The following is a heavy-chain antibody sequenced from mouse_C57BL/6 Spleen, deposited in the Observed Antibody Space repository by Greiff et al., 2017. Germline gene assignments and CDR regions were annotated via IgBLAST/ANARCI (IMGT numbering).Heavy chain of an antibody. J-gene: IGHJ1*03. CDR3: AREGRNYRYFDV. CDR1: GYAFSSYW. Sequence: VQLQQSGAELVKPGASVKISCKASGYAFSSYWMNWVKQRPGKGLEWIGQINPGDGDTNYNGKFKGKATLTADKSSSTAYMQLSSLTSEDSAVYFCAREGRNYRYFDVWGTGTTVTVSS. CDR2: INPGDGDT. V-gene: IGHV1-80*01. D-gene: IGHD3-3*01.